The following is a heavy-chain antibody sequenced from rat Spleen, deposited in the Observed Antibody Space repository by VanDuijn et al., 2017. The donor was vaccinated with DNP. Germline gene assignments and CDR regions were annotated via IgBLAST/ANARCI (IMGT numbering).Heavy chain of an antibody. D-gene: IGHD1-1*01. V-gene: IGHV5-25*01. CDR3: ARSLDYYSPSFDY. J-gene: IGHJ2*01. CDR2: ISPSGDSD. CDR1: GFTFNNYD. Sequence: EVQLVESGGGLVQPGRSLKLSCAASGFTFNNYDMAWVRQAPTKGLEWVASISPSGDSDYYRDSVKGRFTVSRDNAKSSLYFQMDSLRSEDTATYYCARSLDYYSPSFDYWGQGVMVTVSS.